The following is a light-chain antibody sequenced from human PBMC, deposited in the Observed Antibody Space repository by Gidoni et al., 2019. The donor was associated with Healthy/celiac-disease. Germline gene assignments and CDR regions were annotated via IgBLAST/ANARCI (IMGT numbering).Light chain of an antibody. CDR3: QQYDNLLTWT. J-gene: IGKJ1*01. V-gene: IGKV1-33*01. CDR1: QDMSNY. CDR2: DAS. Sequence: DIQMTQSPSYLSASVGDRVTITCQASQDMSNYLNWYQQKPGKAPKLLHYDASNLETGVPSRFSGTGSGTDFPFTLSSLQPEYLATYYCQQYDNLLTWTFGQXTKVELK.